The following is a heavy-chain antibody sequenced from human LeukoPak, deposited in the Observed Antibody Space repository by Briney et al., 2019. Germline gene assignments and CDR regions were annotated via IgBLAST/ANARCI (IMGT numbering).Heavy chain of an antibody. D-gene: IGHD4-17*01. CDR1: GDSISSSGYY. CDR3: ARGNKVRSKPRYYFDY. J-gene: IGHJ4*02. CDR2: ISHSGST. V-gene: IGHV4-39*07. Sequence: SETLSLTCTVSGDSISSSGYYWSWIRQPPGQGLEWIGEISHSGSTNYNPSLKSRVTISVDTSKNQFSLKLSSVTAADTAVYYCARGNKVRSKPRYYFDYWGQGTLVTVSS.